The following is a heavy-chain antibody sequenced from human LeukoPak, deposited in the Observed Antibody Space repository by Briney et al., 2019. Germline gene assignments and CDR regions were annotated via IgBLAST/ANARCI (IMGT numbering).Heavy chain of an antibody. V-gene: IGHV3-21*04. Sequence: GGSLRLSCAASGFTLSIYSINWVRQAPGKGLEWVSFITGNSNYIYYADSVKGRFTISRDNAKNSLYLQMNSLRAEDTAVYYCAREGVAVAGHAFDYWGQGTLVTVSS. CDR1: GFTLSIYS. CDR2: ITGNSNYI. D-gene: IGHD6-19*01. CDR3: AREGVAVAGHAFDY. J-gene: IGHJ4*02.